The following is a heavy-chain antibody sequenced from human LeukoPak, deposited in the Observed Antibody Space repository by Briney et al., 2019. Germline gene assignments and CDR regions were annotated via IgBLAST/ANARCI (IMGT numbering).Heavy chain of an antibody. CDR3: ARDSVRPPYGSGS. Sequence: SETLSLTCTVSGGSISSGGYYWSWIRQHPGKGLEWIGYIYYSGSTYYNPSLKSRVTISVDTSKNQFSLKLSSVTAADTAVYYCARDSVRPPYGSGSWGQGTLVTVSS. CDR1: GGSISSGGYY. J-gene: IGHJ4*02. D-gene: IGHD3-10*01. CDR2: IYYSGST. V-gene: IGHV4-31*03.